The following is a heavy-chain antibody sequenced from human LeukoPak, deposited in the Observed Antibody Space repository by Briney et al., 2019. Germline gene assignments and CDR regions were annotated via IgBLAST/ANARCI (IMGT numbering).Heavy chain of an antibody. CDR3: ARDYDVIPAAGNGMDV. CDR1: GYTFISYG. J-gene: IGHJ6*02. CDR2: ISGYNGNT. Sequence: ASVKVSCTASGYTFISYGISWVRQAPGQGLEWMGCISGYNGNTKYAQNVQGRVTMTKDTSTSTAYMELTSLRSDNTAVYYCARDYDVIPAAGNGMDVWGQGTTVAVSS. V-gene: IGHV1-18*01. D-gene: IGHD2-2*01.